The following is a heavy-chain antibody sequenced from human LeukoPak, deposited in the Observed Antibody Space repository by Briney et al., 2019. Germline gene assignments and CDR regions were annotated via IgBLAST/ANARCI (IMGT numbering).Heavy chain of an antibody. CDR2: ISYDGSNK. D-gene: IGHD3-3*01. J-gene: IGHJ6*02. V-gene: IGHV3-30*03. Sequence: PGGSLRLSCAASGFTFSSYGMHWVRQAPGKGLEWVAVISYDGSNKYYADSVKGRFTIFRDNSKNTLYLQMNSLRAEDTAVYYCARNFWSGYSTYYYGMDVWGQGTTVTVSS. CDR3: ARNFWSGYSTYYYGMDV. CDR1: GFTFSSYG.